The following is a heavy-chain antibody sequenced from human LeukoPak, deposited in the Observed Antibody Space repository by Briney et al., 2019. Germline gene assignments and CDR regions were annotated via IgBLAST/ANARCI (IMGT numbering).Heavy chain of an antibody. J-gene: IGHJ4*02. Sequence: PGGSLRLSCAASGFTFSSYGMHWVRQAPGKGLEWVAFIRYDGSNKYYADSVKGRFTISRDNSKNTLYLQMNSLRAEDTAVYYCAKDRGYSSPRGIDYWGQGTLVTVSS. CDR1: GFTFSSYG. CDR2: IRYDGSNK. D-gene: IGHD6-13*01. CDR3: AKDRGYSSPRGIDY. V-gene: IGHV3-30*02.